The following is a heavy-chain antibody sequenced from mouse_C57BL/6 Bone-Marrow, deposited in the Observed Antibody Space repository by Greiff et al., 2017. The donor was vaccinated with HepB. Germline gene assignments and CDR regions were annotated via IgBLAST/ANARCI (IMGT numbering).Heavy chain of an antibody. V-gene: IGHV1-76*01. CDR1: GYTFTDYY. Sequence: QVQLQQSGAELVRPGASVKLSCKASGYTFTDYYINWVKQRPGQGLEWIARIYPGSGNTYYNEKFKGKATLTVEKSSSTAYMQLSSLKSEDSAVYFCARKTYDYCVFDYWGQGTTLTVSS. J-gene: IGHJ2*01. D-gene: IGHD2-4*01. CDR2: IYPGSGNT. CDR3: ARKTYDYCVFDY.